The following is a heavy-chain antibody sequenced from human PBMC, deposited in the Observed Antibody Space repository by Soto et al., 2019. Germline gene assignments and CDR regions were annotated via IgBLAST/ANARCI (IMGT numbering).Heavy chain of an antibody. D-gene: IGHD2-2*02. Sequence: GGSLRLSCSASGFTFSSYAMHWVRQAPGKGLECVSAISSNGGSTYYADSVKGRFTISRDNSKNTLYLQMSSLRAEDTAVYYCVKDCVDGWLGNGDPAGIFDYWGQGTLVTVSS. J-gene: IGHJ4*02. V-gene: IGHV3-64D*09. CDR2: ISSNGGST. CDR3: VKDCVDGWLGNGDPAGIFDY. CDR1: GFTFSSYA.